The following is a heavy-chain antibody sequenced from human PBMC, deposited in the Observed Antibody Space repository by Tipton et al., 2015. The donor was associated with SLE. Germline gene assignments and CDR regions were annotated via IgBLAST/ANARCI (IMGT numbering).Heavy chain of an antibody. V-gene: IGHV4-59*11. CDR1: GGSISSHY. D-gene: IGHD1-26*01. J-gene: IGHJ3*02. Sequence: TLSLTCTVSGGSISSHYWSWIRQPPGKGLEWIGYIYYSGSTNYNPSLKSRVTISVDTSKNQFSLKLSSVTAADTAVYYCARERASYGRAFDIWGQGTMVTVSS. CDR2: IYYSGST. CDR3: ARERASYGRAFDI.